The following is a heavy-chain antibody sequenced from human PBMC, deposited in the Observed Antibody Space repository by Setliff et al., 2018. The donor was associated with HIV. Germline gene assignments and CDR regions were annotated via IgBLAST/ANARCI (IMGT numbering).Heavy chain of an antibody. J-gene: IGHJ4*02. Sequence: KASETLSPTSTVAGGSIRSGSYYWGWIRQPPGKGLGWIWSVYYSGSTSYNPSLQSRGTISVDTSKNLFSLRLSSVTASDTAVYYCARQAIFGYYDSSGYLDYWGQGTLVTVSS. D-gene: IGHD3-22*01. CDR2: VYYSGST. CDR1: GGSIRSGSYY. CDR3: ARQAIFGYYDSSGYLDY. V-gene: IGHV4-39*01.